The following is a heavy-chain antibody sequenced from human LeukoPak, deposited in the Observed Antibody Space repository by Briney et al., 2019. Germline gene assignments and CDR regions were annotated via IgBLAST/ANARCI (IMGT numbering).Heavy chain of an antibody. CDR2: INHSGST. J-gene: IGHJ6*02. CDR1: GGSISNYY. D-gene: IGHD2-15*01. Sequence: SETLSLTCTVSGGSISNYYWSWIRQPPGKGLEWIGEINHSGSTNYNPSLKSRVTISVDTSKNQFSLKLSSVTAADTAVYYCAREIVVVVAARPHYYYYGMDVWGQGTTVTVSS. CDR3: AREIVVVVAARPHYYYYGMDV. V-gene: IGHV4-34*01.